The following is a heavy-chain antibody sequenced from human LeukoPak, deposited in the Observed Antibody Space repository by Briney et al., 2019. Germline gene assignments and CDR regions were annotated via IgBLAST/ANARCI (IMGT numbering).Heavy chain of an antibody. Sequence: GGALRVSCAASGFTFSSYLLHWVRQAPGRGVVWVSRINSDGSGTSYAESVKGRFTISRDNAKNTLYLQMNSLRAEDTAVYYCARDRGVIDYWGQGTLVTVSS. V-gene: IGHV3-74*01. CDR3: ARDRGVIDY. J-gene: IGHJ4*02. D-gene: IGHD3-10*01. CDR2: INSDGSGT. CDR1: GFTFSSYL.